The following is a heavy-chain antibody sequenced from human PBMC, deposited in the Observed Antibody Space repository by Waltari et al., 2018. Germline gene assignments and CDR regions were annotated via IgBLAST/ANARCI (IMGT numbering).Heavy chain of an antibody. D-gene: IGHD6-13*01. J-gene: IGHJ4*02. CDR2: IILVLRSP. V-gene: IGHV1-69*08. Sequence: QVQLVQSGAEVKKPGSSVKVSCEASGGTFSSYGMSWLRQAPGQGLEWMGGIILVLRSPTYAPKFQDRISISADTSTSIVYMELRNLRSEDTAVYYCTTDPLLRIADLDYWGQGTLVTVSS. CDR1: GGTFSSYG. CDR3: TTDPLLRIADLDY.